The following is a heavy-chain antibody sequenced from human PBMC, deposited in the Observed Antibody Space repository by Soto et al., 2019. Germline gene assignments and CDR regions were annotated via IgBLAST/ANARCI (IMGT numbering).Heavy chain of an antibody. Sequence: EVQLLESGGGLVQPGGSLRLSCAASGFTFSTYAMSWVRQAPGKGLEWVSAISGGGNDAFYAVSVKGRFTISRDNSRNTLYLQMSSLRADDTAIYYCARSLFLASTDTEPFDYWGQGALVTVSS. CDR2: ISGGGNDA. D-gene: IGHD3-3*02. J-gene: IGHJ4*02. CDR3: ARSLFLASTDTEPFDY. CDR1: GFTFSTYA. V-gene: IGHV3-23*01.